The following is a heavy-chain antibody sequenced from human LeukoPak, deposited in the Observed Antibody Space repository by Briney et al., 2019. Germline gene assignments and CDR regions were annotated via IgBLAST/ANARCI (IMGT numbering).Heavy chain of an antibody. CDR3: ARERSDYYDTSGSSH. CDR1: GYTFSSYG. V-gene: IGHV1-18*01. CDR2: ISGYNGNT. Sequence: ASVKVSCKATGYTFSSYGINWVRQAPGQGLEWMGWISGYNGNTEYAQKFQGRVTMTTDTSTRTAYMELRSLRSDDTAVYFCARERSDYYDTSGSSHWGQGTLVTASS. J-gene: IGHJ4*02. D-gene: IGHD3-22*01.